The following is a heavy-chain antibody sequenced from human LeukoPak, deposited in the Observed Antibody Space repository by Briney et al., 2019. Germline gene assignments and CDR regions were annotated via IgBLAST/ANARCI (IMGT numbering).Heavy chain of an antibody. CDR1: GGSISSSSYY. V-gene: IGHV4-39*07. CDR2: IYYSGST. D-gene: IGHD3-10*01. CDR3: ARDLDGHAGGPY. J-gene: IGHJ4*02. Sequence: PSETLYLTCTVSGGSISSSSYYWGWIRQPPGKGLEWIGSIYYSGSTYYNPSLKSRVTVSVDTSKNQFSLKLSSVTAADTAVYYCARDLDGHAGGPYWGQGTLVTVSS.